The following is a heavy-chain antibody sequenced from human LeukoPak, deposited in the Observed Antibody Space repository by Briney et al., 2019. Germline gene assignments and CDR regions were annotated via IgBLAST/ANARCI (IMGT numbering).Heavy chain of an antibody. CDR1: GGSISSYS. CDR2: IYYSGST. CDR3: AMAPVAGTGWFDP. Sequence: PSETLSLTCTVSGGSISSYSWSWIGQPPGKGLEWIGYIYYSGSTNYNPSLKSRVTISVDTSKNQFSLKLSSVTAADTAVYYCAMAPVAGTGWFDPWGQGTLVTVSS. J-gene: IGHJ5*02. D-gene: IGHD6-19*01. V-gene: IGHV4-59*01.